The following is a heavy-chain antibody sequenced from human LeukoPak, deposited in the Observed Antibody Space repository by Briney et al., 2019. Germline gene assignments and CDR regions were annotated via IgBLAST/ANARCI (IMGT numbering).Heavy chain of an antibody. CDR2: ISIDGRTT. Sequence: GGSLRLSCTASGFTSITPWMYWVRQAPGKGLVWVSLISIDGRTTTYADSVKGRFTISRDNLNNALYLQMNSVRTEDTAVYYCTKPWDRRSSSWYYYPMAVWGPGTTVIVSS. D-gene: IGHD6-6*01. J-gene: IGHJ6*02. CDR1: GFTSITPW. V-gene: IGHV3-74*01. CDR3: TKPWDRRSSSWYYYPMAV.